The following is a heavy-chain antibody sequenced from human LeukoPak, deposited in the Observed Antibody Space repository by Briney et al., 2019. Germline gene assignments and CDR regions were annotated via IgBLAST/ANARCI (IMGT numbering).Heavy chain of an antibody. D-gene: IGHD6-19*01. J-gene: IGHJ4*02. Sequence: GGSLRLSCAASGFTFSKYWMLWVRQAPGKGLESVSRINTNGTVTTYADSVKGRFTVSRDNADNTLFLQMNSVRDEDTAVYYCATKQWLAPPPDSWGQGTPVTVSS. CDR1: GFTFSKYW. V-gene: IGHV3-74*01. CDR3: ATKQWLAPPPDS. CDR2: INTNGTVT.